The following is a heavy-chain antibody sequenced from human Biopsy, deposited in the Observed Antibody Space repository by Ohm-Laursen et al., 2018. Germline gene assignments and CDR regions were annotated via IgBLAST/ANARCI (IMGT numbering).Heavy chain of an antibody. Sequence: SLRLSCAASGFSFSDYHMRWIRQAPGRGLEWVSYISGGGTIYYGDSMKGRVTISRDNAKNSLYLQMHSLRAEDTAVYYCARMFARLGPCSGGTCYPGDDYWGQGTLVTVSS. V-gene: IGHV3-11*01. J-gene: IGHJ4*02. CDR1: GFSFSDYH. CDR3: ARMFARLGPCSGGTCYPGDDY. D-gene: IGHD2-15*01. CDR2: ISGGGTI.